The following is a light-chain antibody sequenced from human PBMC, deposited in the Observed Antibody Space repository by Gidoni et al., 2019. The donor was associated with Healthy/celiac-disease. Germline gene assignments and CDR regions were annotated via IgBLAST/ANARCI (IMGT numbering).Light chain of an antibody. J-gene: IGKJ2*01. CDR2: GAS. Sequence: EIVMTQSPATLSVSPGERATLSCRASQRVSSNLAWYQQKPGQAPRLLIYGASTRATGIPARFIGSGSGTEFTLTISSLQSEDFAVFYCQQYNNWPPYTFGQGTKLEIK. CDR1: QRVSSN. CDR3: QQYNNWPPYT. V-gene: IGKV3-15*01.